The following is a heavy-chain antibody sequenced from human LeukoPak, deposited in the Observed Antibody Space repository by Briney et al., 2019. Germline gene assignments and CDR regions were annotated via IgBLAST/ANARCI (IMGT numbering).Heavy chain of an antibody. Sequence: PGGSLRLSCAASGFTFSSYGMHWVRQAPGKGLEWVAMIWFDATEKYYVDSVKGRFTISRDNSKNTLYLQMNSLRVEDTAVYYCVSVQSTLGYFQEWGQGTPVTVSS. CDR1: GFTFSSYG. CDR3: VSVQSTLGYFQE. J-gene: IGHJ1*01. V-gene: IGHV3-33*01. CDR2: IWFDATEK. D-gene: IGHD2-2*01.